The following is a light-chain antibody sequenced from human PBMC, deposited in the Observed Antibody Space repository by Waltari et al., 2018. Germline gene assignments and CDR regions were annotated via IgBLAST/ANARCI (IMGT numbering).Light chain of an antibody. Sequence: ELLLTQSPGTLSLSQGERATLSCWASQCFGKYLAWYQQKPGQAPRTLHYHTSNRAHGIPEGFSGSGSGTDFSITISRLEPEDFAVYYCQHYVRLPATFGQGTKVEIK. V-gene: IGKV3-20*01. J-gene: IGKJ1*01. CDR1: QCFGKY. CDR2: HTS. CDR3: QHYVRLPAT.